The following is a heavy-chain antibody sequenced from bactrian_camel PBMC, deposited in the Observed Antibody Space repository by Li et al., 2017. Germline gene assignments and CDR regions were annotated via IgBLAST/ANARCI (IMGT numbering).Heavy chain of an antibody. CDR1: GFTFSTYA. V-gene: IGHV3S6*01. CDR3: AAAPGTNYAQARALSPDTYIH. J-gene: IGHJ4*01. CDR2: IYPDGSST. D-gene: IGHD1*01. Sequence: LVESGGGLVQPGGSLRLSCAASGFTFSTYAMSWVRQAPGKGLEWVSAIYPDGSSTLYADSVKGRFTISQDYAKTLISLQMDSLVPEDTAVYYCAAAPGTNYAQARALSPDTYIHWGQGTQVTVS.